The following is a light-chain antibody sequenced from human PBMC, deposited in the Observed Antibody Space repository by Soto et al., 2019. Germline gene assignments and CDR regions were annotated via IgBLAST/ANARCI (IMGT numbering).Light chain of an antibody. J-gene: IGLJ7*01. V-gene: IGLV2-8*01. CDR1: SSDVGGHNY. Sequence: QSALTQPPSASGSPGQSVTISCTGTSSDVGGHNYVSWYQQHPGKAPKLMIYDVTGRPSGVPDRFSGSKSGNTASLTVSGLQAEDEADYYCASYAGSDTWVFGGGTQLTVL. CDR2: DVT. CDR3: ASYAGSDTWV.